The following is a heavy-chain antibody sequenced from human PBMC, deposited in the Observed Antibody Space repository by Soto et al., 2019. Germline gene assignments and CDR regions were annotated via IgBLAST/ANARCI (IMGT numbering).Heavy chain of an antibody. Sequence: GASVKVSCKASGYTFTGYYMHWVRQAPGQGLEWMGWINPNSGGTNYAQKFQGWVTMTRDTSISTAYMELSRLRSDDTAVYYCARAEVLSALGSIHNWFDLWGQGSLVIVSS. CDR2: INPNSGGT. V-gene: IGHV1-2*04. J-gene: IGHJ5*02. CDR1: GYTFTGYY. D-gene: IGHD3-9*01. CDR3: ARAEVLSALGSIHNWFDL.